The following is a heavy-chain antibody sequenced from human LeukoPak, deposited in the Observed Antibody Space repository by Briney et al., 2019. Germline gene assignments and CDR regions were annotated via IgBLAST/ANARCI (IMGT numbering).Heavy chain of an antibody. CDR1: GFTFCDYA. D-gene: IGHD6-6*01. J-gene: IGHJ4*02. Sequence: GGSLRLSCTASGFTFCDYAMSWFRQAPGKGLEWVGFIRSKAYGGTTEYAASVKGRFTISRDDSKSIAYLQMNSLKTEDTAVYYCTRGAARLSYWGQGTLVTVSS. V-gene: IGHV3-49*03. CDR2: IRSKAYGGTT. CDR3: TRGAARLSY.